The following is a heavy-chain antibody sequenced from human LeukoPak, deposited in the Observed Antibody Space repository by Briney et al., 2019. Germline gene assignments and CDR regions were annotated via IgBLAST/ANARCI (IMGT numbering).Heavy chain of an antibody. CDR3: TTGITMVRGVIILGNWFDP. J-gene: IGHJ5*02. CDR1: GFTFSNAW. D-gene: IGHD3-10*01. V-gene: IGHV3-15*01. CDR2: IKSKTDGGTT. Sequence: GGSLRLSCAASGFTFSNAWMSWVRQAPGKGLEWVGRIKSKTDGGTTDYAAPVKGRFTISRDDSKNTLYLQMNSLKTEDTAVYYCTTGITMVRGVIILGNWFDPWGQGTLVTVSS.